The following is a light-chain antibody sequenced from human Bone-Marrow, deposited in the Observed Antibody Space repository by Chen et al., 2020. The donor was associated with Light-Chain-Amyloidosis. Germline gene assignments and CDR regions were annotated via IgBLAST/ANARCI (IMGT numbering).Light chain of an antibody. CDR1: SGYIASNY. J-gene: IGLJ2*01. Sequence: NFVLIQPHSVSESPGKTVTISCTRSSGYIASNYVHWYQQRPGRSPTIVIYEDNQRPSGVPDRFSGSSARSSNSASLTISGLKTEDEGDCYCQSYDIAKVFGGVTKVTVL. V-gene: IGLV6-57*01. CDR3: QSYDIAKV. CDR2: EDN.